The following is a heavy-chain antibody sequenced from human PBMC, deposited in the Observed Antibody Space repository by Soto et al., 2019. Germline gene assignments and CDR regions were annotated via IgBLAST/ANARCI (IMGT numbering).Heavy chain of an antibody. CDR2: MYHSGIT. V-gene: IGHV4-4*02. CDR3: ASYSSGYQANWFDP. CDR1: GTSISSSYW. D-gene: IGHD3-22*01. Sequence: SETLSLTCVVSGTSISSSYWWTWVRQAPGKGLEWIGEMYHSGITNYNPSLKSRVTISVDTSKNQFSLKLSSVTAADTAVYYCASYSSGYQANWFDPWGQGTLVTVSS. J-gene: IGHJ5*02.